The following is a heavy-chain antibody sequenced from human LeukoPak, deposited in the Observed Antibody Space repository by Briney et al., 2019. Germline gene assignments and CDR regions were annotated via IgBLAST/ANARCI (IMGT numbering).Heavy chain of an antibody. Sequence: GGSLRLSCAASGGTTDDYGMSWVRQAPGKGLEWVSGINWDGTNTYYAESVKGRFTISRDSAEKSLYLQMTSLRDDDTAFYYCVKDLSXNWYSFDYWGQGTLVTVSS. J-gene: IGHJ4*02. D-gene: IGHD1/OR15-1a*01. CDR3: VKDLSXNWYSFDY. CDR1: GGTTDDYG. V-gene: IGHV3-20*04. CDR2: INWDGTNT.